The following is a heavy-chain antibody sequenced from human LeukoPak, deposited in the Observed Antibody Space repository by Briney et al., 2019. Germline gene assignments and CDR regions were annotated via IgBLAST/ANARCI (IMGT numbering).Heavy chain of an antibody. D-gene: IGHD3-22*01. V-gene: IGHV3-21*01. CDR3: AAYYYDSSGYLS. J-gene: IGHJ5*02. Sequence: PGGSLRLSCAASGFTFSSYSMDWVRQAPGKGLEWVSSISSSSSYIYYADSVKGRFTISRDNAKNSLYLQMNSLRAEDTAVYYCAAYYYDSSGYLSWGQGTLVTVSS. CDR1: GFTFSSYS. CDR2: ISSSSSYI.